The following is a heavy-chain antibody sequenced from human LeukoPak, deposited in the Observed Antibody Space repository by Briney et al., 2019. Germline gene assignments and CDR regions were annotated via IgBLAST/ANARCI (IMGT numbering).Heavy chain of an antibody. CDR3: VGQVDITMARPDY. CDR1: VYTSCIFS. Sequence: GASVKVSCKASVYTSCIFSIRWVCQAPGQGLEWMGWISGYSGNTNYAQKFQGRVTMTTDTSTTTAYMELRSLRSDDTAVYYCVGQVDITMARPDYWVQGTLVTVSS. V-gene: IGHV1-18*01. D-gene: IGHD5-18*01. J-gene: IGHJ4*02. CDR2: ISGYSGNT.